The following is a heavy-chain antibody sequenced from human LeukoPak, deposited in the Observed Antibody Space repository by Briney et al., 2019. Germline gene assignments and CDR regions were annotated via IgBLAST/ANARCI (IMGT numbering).Heavy chain of an antibody. J-gene: IGHJ4*02. CDR3: ARVFSGSYFMVGYFDY. D-gene: IGHD1-26*01. CDR2: IYYSGST. Sequence: PSETLSLTCTVSGGSISSSSYYGGWIRRPPGKGLEWIGSIYYSGSTYYNPSLKSRVTISVDTSKNQFSLKLSSVTAADTAVYYCARVFSGSYFMVGYFDYWGQGTLVTVSS. V-gene: IGHV4-39*07. CDR1: GGSISSSSYY.